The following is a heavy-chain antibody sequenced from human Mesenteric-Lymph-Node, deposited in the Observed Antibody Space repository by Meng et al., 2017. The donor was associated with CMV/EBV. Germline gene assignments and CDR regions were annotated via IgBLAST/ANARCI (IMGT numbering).Heavy chain of an antibody. V-gene: IGHV3-23*01. D-gene: IGHD2-8*01. CDR1: GFTFSNYA. J-gene: IGHJ4*02. CDR3: GSRDCSDGVCARFYDY. Sequence: GESLKISCAASGFTFSNYAMSWVRQAPGKGLEWVSDISGNGATTYYADSVKGRCTISRDNSKNTLFLQMNSLRAEDTAVFYCGSRDCSDGVCARFYDYWGQGTLVTVSS. CDR2: ISGNGATT.